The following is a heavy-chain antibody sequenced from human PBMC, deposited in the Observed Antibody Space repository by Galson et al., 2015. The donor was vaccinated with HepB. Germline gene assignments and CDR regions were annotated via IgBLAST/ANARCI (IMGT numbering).Heavy chain of an antibody. Sequence: SLRLSCAASGFTFSNAWMNWVRQAPGKGLEWVGRIKSKSDGGTTDYAAPVKGRFTISRDDSKNTLYLQMNSLKTEDTAVYYCTTLLWLGELLSSAFDYWGQGTLVTVSS. D-gene: IGHD3-10*01. J-gene: IGHJ4*02. CDR2: IKSKSDGGTT. V-gene: IGHV3-15*07. CDR3: TTLLWLGELLSSAFDY. CDR1: GFTFSNAW.